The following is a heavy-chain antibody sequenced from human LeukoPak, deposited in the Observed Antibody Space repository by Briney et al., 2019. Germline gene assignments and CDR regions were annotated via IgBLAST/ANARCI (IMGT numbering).Heavy chain of an antibody. D-gene: IGHD6-19*01. Sequence: GGSLRLSCAASGFTFSSYAMSLVRQAPGKGPEWVSVINGGGDDTYYAASVKGRFTISRDNSKNTLYQQMRSMGVGDTAVYYGAKEGASGWYDYYGLEVWGQGTTVTVSS. CDR2: INGGGDDT. CDR3: AKEGASGWYDYYGLEV. V-gene: IGHV3-23*01. J-gene: IGHJ6*02. CDR1: GFTFSSYA.